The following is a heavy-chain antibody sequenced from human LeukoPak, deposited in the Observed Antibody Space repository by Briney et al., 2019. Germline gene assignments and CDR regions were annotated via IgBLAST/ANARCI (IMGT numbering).Heavy chain of an antibody. D-gene: IGHD6-13*01. Sequence: PSETLSLTCTVSGGSISSYYWSWIRQPAGKGLEWIGRIYTSGSTNYNPSLKSRVTMSVDTSKNQFSLKLSSVTAADTAVYYCARDYRGSSSYYYYYYMDVWGKGTTVTVSS. CDR3: ARDYRGSSSYYYYYYMDV. V-gene: IGHV4-4*07. J-gene: IGHJ6*03. CDR2: IYTSGST. CDR1: GGSISSYY.